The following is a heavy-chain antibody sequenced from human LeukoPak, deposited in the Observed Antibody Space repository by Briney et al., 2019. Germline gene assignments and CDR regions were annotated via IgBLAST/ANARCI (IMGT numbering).Heavy chain of an antibody. CDR1: GFTFSDYY. CDR2: ISSSGSTI. J-gene: IGHJ4*02. D-gene: IGHD5-18*01. Sequence: GGSLRLSCAASGFTFSDYYMSWIRQAPGKGLEWVSYISSSGSTIYYADSVKGRFTTSRDNAENSLYLQMNSLRAEDTAVYYCASSPRGYSYGRLYWGQGTLVTVSS. CDR3: ASSPRGYSYGRLY. V-gene: IGHV3-11*01.